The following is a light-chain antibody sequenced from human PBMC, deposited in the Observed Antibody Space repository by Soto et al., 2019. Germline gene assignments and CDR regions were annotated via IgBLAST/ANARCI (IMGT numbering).Light chain of an antibody. CDR1: QSVSISY. Sequence: EIGLTQSPGTLSLSPGERATLSCRPSQSVSISYLAWYQHKPGQAPRLLIYDSSKRAAGVPARFSGSGSGTDFTLTISSLEPEDFGVYYCQWRNNFLTFGGGTKVDIK. CDR3: QWRNNFLT. V-gene: IGKV3D-20*02. J-gene: IGKJ4*01. CDR2: DSS.